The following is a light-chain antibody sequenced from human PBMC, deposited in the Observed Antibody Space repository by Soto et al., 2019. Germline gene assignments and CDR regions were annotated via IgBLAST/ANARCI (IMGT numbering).Light chain of an antibody. CDR1: QSIGTY. Sequence: DTQITQSPSCLSACLRQRVPITRRASQSIGTYLNWYLQKPGKAPKLLIYAASNLQSGVAARFSGSGSGTDFTLTISSLQPEDFATYLCPQSHSTPPWTFGQGTKV. CDR2: AAS. V-gene: IGKV1-39*01. CDR3: PQSHSTPPWT. J-gene: IGKJ1*01.